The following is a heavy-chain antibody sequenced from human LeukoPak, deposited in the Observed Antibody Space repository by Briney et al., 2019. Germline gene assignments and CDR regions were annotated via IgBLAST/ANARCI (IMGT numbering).Heavy chain of an antibody. CDR2: ISAYNGNT. CDR3: ARDGAITIFGVVSRPPQYYYYMDV. D-gene: IGHD3-3*01. V-gene: IGHV1-18*01. J-gene: IGHJ6*03. CDR1: GYTFTSYG. Sequence: GASVKVSCKASGYTFTSYGISWVGQAPGQGLEWMGWISAYNGNTNYAQKLQGRVTMTTDTSTSTAYMELRSLRSDDTAVYYCARDGAITIFGVVSRPPQYYYYMDVWGKGTTVTVSS.